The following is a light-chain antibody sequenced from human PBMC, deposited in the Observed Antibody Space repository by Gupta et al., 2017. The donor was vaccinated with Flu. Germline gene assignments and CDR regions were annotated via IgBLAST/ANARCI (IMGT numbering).Light chain of an antibody. J-gene: IGLJ2*01. CDR1: SSNLWAGYD. V-gene: IGLV1-40*01. Sequence: QSVLTQPPSVSGAPGQRVTISCTGSSSNLWAGYDVHWYQQLPGTAPKPLIEGNSNRPSGVPDRFSGSKSGTSASLAITGLQAEDEADYYCQSYDSSLSGSVFGGGTKLTVL. CDR3: QSYDSSLSGSV. CDR2: GNS.